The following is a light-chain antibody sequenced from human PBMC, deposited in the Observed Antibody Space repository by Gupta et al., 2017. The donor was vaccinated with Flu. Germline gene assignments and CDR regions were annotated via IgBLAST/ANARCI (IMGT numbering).Light chain of an antibody. V-gene: IGLV1-47*01. CDR3: AAWDDSLSGGV. J-gene: IGLJ3*02. CDR2: RNN. Sequence: QSVLTQPPSASGTPGQRVTISCSGRSSNIGSNYVYWYQQLPGTAPKLRIYRNNQRPSGVPDRFSGSKSGTSASLGISGLRSEDEADYYWAAWDDSLSGGVFGGGTKLTVL. CDR1: SSNIGSNY.